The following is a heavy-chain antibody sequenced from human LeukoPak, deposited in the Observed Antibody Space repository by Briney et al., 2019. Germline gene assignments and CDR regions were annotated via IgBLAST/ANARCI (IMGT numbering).Heavy chain of an antibody. V-gene: IGHV3-30*02. D-gene: IGHD6-13*01. J-gene: IGHJ6*03. CDR1: GFTFSSYG. CDR2: MRYDGSNK. Sequence: PGGSLRLSCVVSGFTFSSYGMHWVRQAPGKGLEWVAFMRYDGSNKYYADSVKGRFTISRDNSKNTLYLQMNSLRAEDTAVYYCAKDKRGIAAAGYYYYYYMDVWGKGTTVTASS. CDR3: AKDKRGIAAAGYYYYYYMDV.